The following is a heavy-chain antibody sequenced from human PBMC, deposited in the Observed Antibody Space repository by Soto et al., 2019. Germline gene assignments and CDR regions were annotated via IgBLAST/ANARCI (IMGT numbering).Heavy chain of an antibody. CDR3: AHFGALEGFDP. D-gene: IGHD4-17*01. CDR1: DGSISRYF. Sequence: QVQLQESGPGLVRPSETLSLTCTVSDGSISRYFWSWIRQSPGKGLEWIGYIFYTGSTTYNPSLKSRVTISIDTSKNQFSLKLSALTAADTAVYYRAHFGALEGFDPWGQGTLVTVSS. CDR2: IFYTGST. V-gene: IGHV4-59*01. J-gene: IGHJ5*02.